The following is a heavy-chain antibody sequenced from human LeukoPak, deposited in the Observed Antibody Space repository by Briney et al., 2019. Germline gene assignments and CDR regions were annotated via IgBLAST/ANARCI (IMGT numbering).Heavy chain of an antibody. CDR3: GRDTGHDDAFDI. CDR2: IYHSGST. Sequence: SETLSLTCAVSGGSISSGGYSWSWIRQPPGKGREWIGYIYHSGSTYYNPSLKSRVTISVDRSKNQFSLKLSSVTAADTAVYYCGRDTGHDDAFDIWGQGTMVTVSS. D-gene: IGHD4-17*01. V-gene: IGHV4-30-2*01. CDR1: GGSISSGGYS. J-gene: IGHJ3*02.